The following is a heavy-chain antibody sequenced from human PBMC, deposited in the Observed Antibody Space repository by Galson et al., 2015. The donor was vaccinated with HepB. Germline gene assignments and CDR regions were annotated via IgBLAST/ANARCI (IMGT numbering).Heavy chain of an antibody. Sequence: SVKVSCKASGGTFSSYYISWVRQAPGQGLEWMGGIIPIFGTANYAQKFQGRVTITADESTSTAYMELSSLRSEDTAVYYCARGHGSGYDSDGFPENGWFDPWGQGTLVTVSS. D-gene: IGHD5-12*01. CDR2: IIPIFGTA. V-gene: IGHV1-69*13. J-gene: IGHJ5*02. CDR1: GGTFSSYY. CDR3: ARGHGSGYDSDGFPENGWFDP.